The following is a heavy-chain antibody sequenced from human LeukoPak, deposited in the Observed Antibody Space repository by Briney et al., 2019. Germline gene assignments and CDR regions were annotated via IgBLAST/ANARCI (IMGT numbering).Heavy chain of an antibody. CDR3: ARHPSSWIDSMDV. CDR2: IYYSGST. V-gene: IGHV4-4*02. CDR1: GGSISSSNW. Sequence: SGTLSLTCAVSGGSISSSNWWSWVRQPPGKGLEWIGSIYYSGSTYYNPSLKSRVTISADTSKNQFSLKLSSVTAADTAVYYCARHPSSWIDSMDVWGQGTTVTVSS. D-gene: IGHD2-2*03. J-gene: IGHJ6*02.